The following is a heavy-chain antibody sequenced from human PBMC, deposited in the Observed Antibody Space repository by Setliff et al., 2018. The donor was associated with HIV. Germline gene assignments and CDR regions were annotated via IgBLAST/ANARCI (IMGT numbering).Heavy chain of an antibody. J-gene: IGHJ4*02. Sequence: SETLSLTCTVSGGSISSSGDHWVWIRQPPGEGLEWIGSIFNDGSTFHNPSLKSRVTTSVDTSKNQFSLKLRSVTAADTAIYYCARTLFCSGGSCFFDHWGQGTLVTVSS. D-gene: IGHD2-15*01. V-gene: IGHV4-39*01. CDR3: ARTLFCSGGSCFFDH. CDR2: IFNDGST. CDR1: GGSISSSGDH.